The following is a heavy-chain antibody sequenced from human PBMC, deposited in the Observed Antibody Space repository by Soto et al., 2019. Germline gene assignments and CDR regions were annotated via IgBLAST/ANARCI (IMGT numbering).Heavy chain of an antibody. V-gene: IGHV3-7*01. J-gene: IGHJ5*02. CDR1: GFTFTNVW. CDR2: INQDGNAK. CDR3: ARYQVRSNYCDP. D-gene: IGHD3-10*01. Sequence: EVQLVESGGGLVQPGGSLRLSCAASGFTFTNVWMSWVRQAPGKGLEWVAIINQDGNAKYYVDSVTGRFTISRDNAENSLYLQMNSLRVEDTAVYYCARYQVRSNYCDPWGQGALVTVSS.